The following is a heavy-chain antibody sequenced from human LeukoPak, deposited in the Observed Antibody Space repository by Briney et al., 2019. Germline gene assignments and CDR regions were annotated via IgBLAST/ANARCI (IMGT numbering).Heavy chain of an antibody. CDR1: GFTFSSYW. CDR3: ARVDGSSSCPDY. J-gene: IGHJ4*02. Sequence: GGSLRLSCAASGFTFSSYWMSWVRQAPGKGLEWVANIRQDGSETYYVDSVKGRFTISRDNAKNLLYLEMNSLRAEDTALYYCARVDGSSSCPDYWGQGTLVTVSS. V-gene: IGHV3-7*01. D-gene: IGHD6-13*01. CDR2: IRQDGSET.